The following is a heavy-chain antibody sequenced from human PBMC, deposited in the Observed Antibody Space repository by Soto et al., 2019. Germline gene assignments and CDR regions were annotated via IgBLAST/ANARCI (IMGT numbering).Heavy chain of an antibody. V-gene: IGHV3-23*01. D-gene: IGHD3-3*01. J-gene: IGHJ4*02. CDR2: ISGSGGST. CDR3: AKAFSVRSDTAFDY. CDR1: GFTFSSYA. Sequence: GGSLRLSCAASGFTFSSYAMSWVRQAPGKGLEWVSAISGSGGSTYYADSVKGRFTISKDNFKNTLYLQISGLRDEDTAVYFCAKAFSVRSDTAFDYWGQGTLVTVSS.